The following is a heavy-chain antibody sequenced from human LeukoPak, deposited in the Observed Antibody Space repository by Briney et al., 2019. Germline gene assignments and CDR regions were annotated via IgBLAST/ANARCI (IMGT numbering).Heavy chain of an antibody. CDR1: GYTFSGYY. J-gene: IGHJ4*02. Sequence: GSVKVSCKASGYTFSGYYMHWVRQAPGQGLEWVGWINPNSGCTNYAQKFEGRVTMTRDNSINQAYLEMSRLRSDDTAVYYCSRVLGIRREGMYYFGYWGQGTLVTVSS. CDR2: INPNSGCT. D-gene: IGHD2-15*01. V-gene: IGHV1-2*02. CDR3: SRVLGIRREGMYYFGY.